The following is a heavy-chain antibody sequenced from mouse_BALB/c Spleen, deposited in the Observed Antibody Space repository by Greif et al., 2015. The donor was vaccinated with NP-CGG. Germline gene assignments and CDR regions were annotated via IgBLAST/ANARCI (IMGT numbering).Heavy chain of an antibody. V-gene: IGHV14-3*02. CDR3: ARGVRLPRYFDV. CDR2: IDPANGNT. J-gene: IGHJ1*01. Sequence: EVQLQQSGAELVKPGASVKLSCTASGFNIKDTYMHWVKQRPEQGLGWIGRIDPANGNTKYDPKFQGKATITADTSSNTAYLQLSSLTSEDTAVYYCARGVRLPRYFDVWGAGTTGTVSS. D-gene: IGHD1-2*01. CDR1: GFNIKDTY.